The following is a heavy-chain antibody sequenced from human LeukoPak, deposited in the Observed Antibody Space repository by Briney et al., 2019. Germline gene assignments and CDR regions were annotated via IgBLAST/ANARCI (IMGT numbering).Heavy chain of an antibody. D-gene: IGHD3-16*01. V-gene: IGHV1-8*01. CDR2: MNPNSGNT. J-gene: IGHJ5*02. CDR1: GYTFTSYD. Sequence: ASVKVSCKASGYTFTSYDINWVRHATGQGLEWMGWMNPNSGNTGYAQKFQRRVTMTRNTSISTAYMELSSLRSEDTAVYYCARGPSYVVTFGGVINWFDPWGQGTLVTVSS. CDR3: ARGPSYVVTFGGVINWFDP.